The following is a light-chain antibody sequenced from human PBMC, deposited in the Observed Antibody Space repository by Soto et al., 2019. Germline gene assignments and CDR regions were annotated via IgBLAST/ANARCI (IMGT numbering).Light chain of an antibody. V-gene: IGLV2-14*03. CDR3: SPYTSSGTPVV. CDR2: DVS. CDR1: SSDVGTYTY. J-gene: IGLJ2*01. Sequence: QSALTQPASVSESPGQSITISCTGTSSDVGTYTYVSWYQQHPGKAPKLVIYDVSNRPSGVTNRFSGSTSGNTASLTISVLQADDEAHYFCSPYTSSGTPVVFGGGTKLTVL.